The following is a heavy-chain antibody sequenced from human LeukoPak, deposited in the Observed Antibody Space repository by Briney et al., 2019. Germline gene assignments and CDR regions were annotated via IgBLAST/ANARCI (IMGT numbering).Heavy chain of an antibody. CDR2: ISSSSSYI. J-gene: IGHJ6*04. D-gene: IGHD3-10*01. Sequence: PGGSLRLSCAASGFSFSSYAMSWVRQAPGKGLEWVSSISSSSSYIYYADSVKGRFTISRDNAKNSLYLQMNSLRAEDTAVYYCAREGLEEQFGELSVGNFYGKDVWGKGTTVTVSS. CDR3: AREGLEEQFGELSVGNFYGKDV. CDR1: GFSFSSYA. V-gene: IGHV3-21*01.